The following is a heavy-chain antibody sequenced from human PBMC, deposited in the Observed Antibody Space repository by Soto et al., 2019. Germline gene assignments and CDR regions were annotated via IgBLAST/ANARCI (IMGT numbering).Heavy chain of an antibody. D-gene: IGHD2-21*01. CDR1: GGSISTYY. CDR3: ARLPRCCGGTCRYYFDY. CDR2: IYYSGST. Sequence: SETLSLTCTVSGGSISTYYWSWIRQPPGKGLEWIGYIYYSGSTNYNPSLKSRVTISVDTSKNQFSLKLSSVTAADTAVYYCARLPRCCGGTCRYYFDYWGQGTLVTVSS. J-gene: IGHJ4*02. V-gene: IGHV4-59*08.